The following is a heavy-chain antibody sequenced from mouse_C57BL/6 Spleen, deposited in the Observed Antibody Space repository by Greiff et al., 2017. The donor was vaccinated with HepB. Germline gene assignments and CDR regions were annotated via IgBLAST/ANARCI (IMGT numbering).Heavy chain of an antibody. J-gene: IGHJ2*01. CDR1: GYSITSGYY. Sequence: VQLKESGPGLVKPSQSLSLTCSVTGYSITSGYYWNCIRQFPGNKLEWMVYISYDGSNNYNPSLKNRISITRDTSKNQLFLKLNSVTTEDTATYYCARVSIYDGYEDYFDCWGQGTTLTVSS. CDR2: ISYDGSN. V-gene: IGHV3-6*01. CDR3: ARVSIYDGYEDYFDC. D-gene: IGHD2-3*01.